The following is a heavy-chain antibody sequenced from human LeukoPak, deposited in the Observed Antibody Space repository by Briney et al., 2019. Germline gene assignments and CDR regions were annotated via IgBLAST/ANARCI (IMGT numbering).Heavy chain of an antibody. CDR2: ISSSGST. Sequence: SETLSLTCTVSGDSISSGDYYWSWIRQPAGKGLEWIGRISSSGSTNYNPSLKSRVTISVDTSKNQFSLKLSSVTAADTAVYYCARGAGGSYGYYYYYYYMDVWGKGTTVTVSS. D-gene: IGHD5-18*01. J-gene: IGHJ6*03. V-gene: IGHV4-61*02. CDR3: ARGAGGSYGYYYYYYYMDV. CDR1: GDSISSGDYY.